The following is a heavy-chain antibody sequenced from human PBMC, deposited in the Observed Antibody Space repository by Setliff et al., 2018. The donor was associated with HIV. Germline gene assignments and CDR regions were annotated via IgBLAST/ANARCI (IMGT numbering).Heavy chain of an antibody. CDR2: INPNSGGT. Sequence: ASVKVSCKASGYTFSDCYMHGVRQAPGQGLEWMGWINPNSGGTNYDQKFQGRVNMTRDTSISTTYMELRSVRSDDTAVYYCARGYCSSTSCYGIYYFDNLGQGTPVTVSS. CDR1: GYTFSDCY. V-gene: IGHV1-2*02. D-gene: IGHD2-2*01. CDR3: ARGYCSSTSCYGIYYFDN. J-gene: IGHJ4*02.